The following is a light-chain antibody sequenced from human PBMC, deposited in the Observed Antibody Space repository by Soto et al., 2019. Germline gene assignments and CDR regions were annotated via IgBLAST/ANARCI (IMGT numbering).Light chain of an antibody. CDR3: SSYTSSSIYV. CDR2: EGS. V-gene: IGLV2-14*02. Sequence: QSALTQPASVSGSPGQSITISCTATSSDVGSYNLVSWYQHHPGKAPKLMIFEGSKRPSGVSNRFSGSKSGNTASLTISGLQAEDEADYYCSSYTSSSIYVFGTGTKLTVL. CDR1: SSDVGSYNL. J-gene: IGLJ1*01.